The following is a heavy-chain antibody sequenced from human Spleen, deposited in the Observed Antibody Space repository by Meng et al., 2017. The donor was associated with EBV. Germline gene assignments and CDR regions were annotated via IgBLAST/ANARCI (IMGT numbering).Heavy chain of an antibody. CDR2: IYAGDGST. J-gene: IGHJ4*02. Sequence: VQLGPSGAEVKKPGASGKLSCKASGYTFSTSAMHWVRQAPGQRLEWMGWIYAGDGSTKYSQRLQDRVTITRDTSASTSYMELSSLGSEDTAFYYCASYTSKGYAIDYWGRGTLVTVSS. CDR1: GYTFSTSA. V-gene: IGHV1-3*01. CDR3: ASYTSKGYAIDY. D-gene: IGHD5-12*01.